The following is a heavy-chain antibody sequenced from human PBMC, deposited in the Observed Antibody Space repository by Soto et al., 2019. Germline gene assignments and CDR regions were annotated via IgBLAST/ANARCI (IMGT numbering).Heavy chain of an antibody. CDR1: GGSISSGGYY. CDR3: AIHLHRYYIDF. CDR2: IYYSGST. J-gene: IGHJ4*02. Sequence: SETLSLTCTVSGGSISSGGYYWSWIRQHPGKGLEWIGYIYYSGSTYYNPSLKSRVTISVDTSKNQFSLKLSSVTAADTAVYFFAIHLHRYYIDFRGPGTLGTRSS. V-gene: IGHV4-31*03.